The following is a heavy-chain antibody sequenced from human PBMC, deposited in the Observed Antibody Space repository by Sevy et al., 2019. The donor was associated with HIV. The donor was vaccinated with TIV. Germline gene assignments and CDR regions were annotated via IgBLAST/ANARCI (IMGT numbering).Heavy chain of an antibody. CDR1: GYSFANNW. V-gene: IGHV5-51*01. J-gene: IGHJ4*02. CDR2: IYPGDPET. CDR3: ARLPVAAAGLYYFDF. D-gene: IGHD6-13*01. Sequence: GESLKISCKGSGYSFANNWIGWVRQMPWKGLEWMGIIYPGDPETTYSPSFQGRVTISVDKSITTAYLQWSSLKASDPAMYDCARLPVAAAGLYYFDFWGQGTLVTVSS.